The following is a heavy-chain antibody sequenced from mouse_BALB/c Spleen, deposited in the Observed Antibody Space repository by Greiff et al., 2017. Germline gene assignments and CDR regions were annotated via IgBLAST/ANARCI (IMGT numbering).Heavy chain of an antibody. Sequence: EVNVVESGGGLVQPGGSRKLSCAASGFTFSSFGMHWVRQAPEKGLEWVAYISSGSSTIYYADTVKGRFTISRDNPKNTLFLQMTSLRSEDTAMYYCARSDGYSFAYWGQGTLVTVSA. CDR2: ISSGSSTI. CDR1: GFTFSSFG. J-gene: IGHJ3*01. CDR3: ARSDGYSFAY. V-gene: IGHV5-17*02. D-gene: IGHD2-3*01.